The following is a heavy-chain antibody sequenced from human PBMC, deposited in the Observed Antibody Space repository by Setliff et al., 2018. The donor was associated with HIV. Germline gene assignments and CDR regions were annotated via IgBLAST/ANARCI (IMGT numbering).Heavy chain of an antibody. J-gene: IGHJ4*02. V-gene: IGHV3-23*01. CDR1: GFSFSSYA. CDR3: AKDLGYCGYNCYSFFDS. CDR2: VSTSGHVT. Sequence: GGSLRLSCVASGFSFSSYAMGWVRQAPGKGLEWVSDVSTSGHVTYYADSVKGRFTISRDNSKNTLYLQMNSLRAEDTAVYYCAKDLGYCGYNCYSFFDSWGQGTLVTVSS. D-gene: IGHD2-21*02.